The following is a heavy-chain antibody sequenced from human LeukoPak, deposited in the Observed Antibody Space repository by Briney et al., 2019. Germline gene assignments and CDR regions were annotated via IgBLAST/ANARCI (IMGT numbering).Heavy chain of an antibody. CDR1: GFTFTSSA. V-gene: IGHV1-58*01. Sequence: SVNVSCKASGFTFTSSAVQWVRQARGQRLEWIGWIVVGSGNTNYAQKFQERVTITRDMSTSTAYMELSSLRSEDTAVYYCAAETHSDGMDVWGQGTTVTVSS. D-gene: IGHD3-10*01. CDR3: AAETHSDGMDV. CDR2: IVVGSGNT. J-gene: IGHJ6*02.